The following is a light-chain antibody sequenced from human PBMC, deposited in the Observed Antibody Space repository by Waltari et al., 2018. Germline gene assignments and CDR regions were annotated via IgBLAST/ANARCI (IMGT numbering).Light chain of an antibody. CDR2: WAS. Sequence: DIVLTQSPDSLAVSLGERATINCKSSQSVLYSPNNKNYLGWFQQKTGQPPKLLIYWASMRESGVPDRFSGSGSGTDFTLTISSLQAEDVAVYYCQQYHSVPRTFGQGTKVEIK. CDR3: QQYHSVPRT. J-gene: IGKJ1*01. V-gene: IGKV4-1*01. CDR1: QSVLYSPNNKNY.